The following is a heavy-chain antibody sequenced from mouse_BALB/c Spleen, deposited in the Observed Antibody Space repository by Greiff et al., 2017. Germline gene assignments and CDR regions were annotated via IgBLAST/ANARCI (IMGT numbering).Heavy chain of an antibody. CDR3: ARASYYYGSRSDGMDY. D-gene: IGHD1-1*01. CDR2: IIPNNGGT. J-gene: IGHJ4*01. Sequence: VQLQQSGPELVKPGASVKIPCKASGYTFTDYNMDWVKQSHGKSLEWIGDIIPNNGGTIYNQKFKGKATFTVDNSSSTAYMELRSLTSEDTAVYYCARASYYYGSRSDGMDYWGQGTSVTVSA. CDR1: GYTFTDYN. V-gene: IGHV1-18*01.